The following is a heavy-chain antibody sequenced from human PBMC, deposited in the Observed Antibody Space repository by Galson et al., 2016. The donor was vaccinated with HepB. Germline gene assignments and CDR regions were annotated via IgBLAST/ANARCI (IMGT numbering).Heavy chain of an antibody. Sequence: SVKVSCKASGAIFSSSTLNWVRQAPGQGLEWVGGISPVFGTEDYAQNFQGRVTITADESTNTGFMELISLRSEDTAMYYCATSRQIVYVQGKSHYYGLDVWGQGTTVTVSS. V-gene: IGHV1-69*13. CDR3: ATSRQIVYVQGKSHYYGLDV. CDR1: GAIFSSST. D-gene: IGHD2-8*01. J-gene: IGHJ6*02. CDR2: ISPVFGTE.